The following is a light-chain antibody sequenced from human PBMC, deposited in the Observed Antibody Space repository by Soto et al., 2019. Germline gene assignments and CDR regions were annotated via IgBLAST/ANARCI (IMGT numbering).Light chain of an antibody. J-gene: IGKJ1*01. CDR3: QEYGSSRT. CDR2: DAS. Sequence: EIVLTQSPGXLSLXXGERATLSCRASQSVSSTYLAWYQQKPGQAPRLLIYDASSRATGIPDRFSGSGSGTDFSLTISRLEPEDFAVYYCQEYGSSRTFGQGTKVDIX. CDR1: QSVSSTY. V-gene: IGKV3-20*01.